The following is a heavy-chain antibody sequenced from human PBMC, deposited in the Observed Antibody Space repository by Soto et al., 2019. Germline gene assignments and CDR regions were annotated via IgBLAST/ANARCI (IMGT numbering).Heavy chain of an antibody. Sequence: EVQLLESGGDLVQPGGSLRLSCAASGFTFSISAMSWVRQAPGTGLEWVSTTGGTGRTTYYADSVKGRITVSRDNSKNTLDLQMSSLRAEDSAVYYCATVQPNSRSFDDWGQGTLVTVSS. J-gene: IGHJ4*02. V-gene: IGHV3-23*01. CDR2: TGGTGRTT. CDR1: GFTFSISA. CDR3: ATVQPNSRSFDD.